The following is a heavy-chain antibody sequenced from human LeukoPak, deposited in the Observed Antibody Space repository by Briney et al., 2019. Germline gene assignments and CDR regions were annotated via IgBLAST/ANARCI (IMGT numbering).Heavy chain of an antibody. CDR1: GFTFSDFW. V-gene: IGHV3-74*01. CDR3: ARDDGGNPNDAFDI. Sequence: PGRSLRLSCTASGFTFSDFWMHWVRQAPGKGLVWVSRINSNEGSRGYADSVRGRFTISRDNAKNTLYLQMNSLRAEDMAVYYCARDDGGNPNDAFDIWGQGTMVTVSS. J-gene: IGHJ3*02. D-gene: IGHD4-23*01. CDR2: INSNEGSR.